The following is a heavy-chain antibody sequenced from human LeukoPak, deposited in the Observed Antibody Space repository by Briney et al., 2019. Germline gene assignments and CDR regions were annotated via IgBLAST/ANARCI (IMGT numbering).Heavy chain of an antibody. V-gene: IGHV1-69*04. CDR3: ARGAGISSSSWYFVAN. J-gene: IGHJ4*02. CDR1: GYTFTGYY. Sequence: GASVKVSCKASGYTFTGYYMHWVRQAPGQGLEWMGRIIPILGIANYAQKFQGRVTITADKSTSTAYMELSSLRSEDTAVYYCARGAGISSSSWYFVANWGQGTLVTVSS. D-gene: IGHD6-13*01. CDR2: IIPILGIA.